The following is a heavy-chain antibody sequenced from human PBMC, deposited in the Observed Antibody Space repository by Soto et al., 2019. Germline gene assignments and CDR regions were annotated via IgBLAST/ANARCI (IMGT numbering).Heavy chain of an antibody. Sequence: QVQLVESGGGVVQPGRSLRLSCAASGFTFSSYAMHWVRQAPGKGLEWVAVISYDGSNKYYADSVKGRFTISRDNSKNTLYLQMNSLRAEDTAVYYCAWLGRGSSWYYYYYGMDVWGQGTTVTVSS. J-gene: IGHJ6*02. CDR2: ISYDGSNK. D-gene: IGHD6-13*01. V-gene: IGHV3-30-3*01. CDR3: AWLGRGSSWYYYYYGMDV. CDR1: GFTFSSYA.